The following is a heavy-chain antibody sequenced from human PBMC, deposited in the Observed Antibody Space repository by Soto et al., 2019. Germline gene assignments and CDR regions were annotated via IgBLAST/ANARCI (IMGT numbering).Heavy chain of an antibody. J-gene: IGHJ4*02. CDR3: ARSSGYSYYFDY. D-gene: IGHD2-15*01. V-gene: IGHV4-31*03. CDR1: GGSISSGGYY. CDR2: IYYSGST. Sequence: PSGTLSLTCTVSGGSISSGGYYWSWIRQHPGKGLEWIGYIYYSGSTYYNPSLKSRVTISVDTSKNQFSLKLSSVTAADTAVYYCARSSGYSYYFDYWGQGTLVTVS.